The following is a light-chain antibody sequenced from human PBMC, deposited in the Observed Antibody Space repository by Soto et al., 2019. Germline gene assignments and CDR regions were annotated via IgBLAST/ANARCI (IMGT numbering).Light chain of an antibody. V-gene: IGLV1-40*01. CDR2: GNR. CDR1: NSNLGAGYD. CDR3: QAYDDSVTAFV. J-gene: IGLJ3*02. Sequence: QSVLTQPPSVSGAPGQRVTSSCTGNNSNLGAGYDVHWHQQLPGAAPKLVVFGNRNRPSGVPERFSGSQYGTSASLAITGPQAEDEADYYCQAYDDSVTAFVFGGGTKLTVL.